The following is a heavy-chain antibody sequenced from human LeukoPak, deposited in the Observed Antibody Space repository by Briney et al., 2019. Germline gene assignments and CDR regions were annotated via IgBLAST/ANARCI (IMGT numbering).Heavy chain of an antibody. J-gene: IGHJ6*03. CDR2: IYWNDDK. V-gene: IGHV2-5*01. Sequence: SGPTPVKPTQTLTLTCTFSGFSLTTSGVGVGWIRQPPGKALEWLALIYWNDDKRYSPSLKTRLTITKDTSKNQVVLTMTNMNPVDAATYYCVHNTLFWTSGYRNYYYYYIDVWGTGTTVTVSS. D-gene: IGHD3/OR15-3a*01. CDR3: VHNTLFWTSGYRNYYYYYIDV. CDR1: GFSLTTSGVG.